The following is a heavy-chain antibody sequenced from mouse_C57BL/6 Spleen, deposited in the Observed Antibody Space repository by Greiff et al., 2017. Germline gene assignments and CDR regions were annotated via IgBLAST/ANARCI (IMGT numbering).Heavy chain of an antibody. V-gene: IGHV1-59*01. Sequence: QVQLQQPGAELVRPGTSVKLSCKASGYTFTSYWMHWVKQRPGQGLEWIGVIDPSDSYTNYNQKFKGKATLTVDTSSSTAYMQLSSLTSEDSAVYYCARDDGSSSAWFADWGQGTLVTVSA. J-gene: IGHJ3*01. D-gene: IGHD1-1*01. CDR2: IDPSDSYT. CDR1: GYTFTSYW. CDR3: ARDDGSSSAWFAD.